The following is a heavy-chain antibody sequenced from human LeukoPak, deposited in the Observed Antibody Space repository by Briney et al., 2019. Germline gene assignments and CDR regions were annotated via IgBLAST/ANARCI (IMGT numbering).Heavy chain of an antibody. D-gene: IGHD3-3*01. Sequence: GGSLRLSCAASGFTVSSNYMSWVRQAPGKGLEWVSVIYSGGSTYYADSVKGRFTISRDNSKNTLYLQMNSLRAEDTAVYYCAKENDFWSGYAQNWFDPWGQGTLVTVSS. J-gene: IGHJ5*02. CDR1: GFTVSSNY. V-gene: IGHV3-53*01. CDR3: AKENDFWSGYAQNWFDP. CDR2: IYSGGST.